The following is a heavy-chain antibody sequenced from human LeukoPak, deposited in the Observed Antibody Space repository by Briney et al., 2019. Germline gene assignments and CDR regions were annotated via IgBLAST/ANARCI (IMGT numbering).Heavy chain of an antibody. J-gene: IGHJ4*02. CDR3: ARDYLMDSIAVAGTVDY. CDR2: IYHSGST. D-gene: IGHD6-19*01. CDR1: GGSFSGYY. V-gene: IGHV4-34*01. Sequence: SETLSLTCAVYGGSFSGYYWSWIRQPPGKGLEWIGSIYHSGSTYYNPSLKSRVTISVDTSKNQFSLKLSSVTAADTAVYYCARDYLMDSIAVAGTVDYWGQGTLVTVSS.